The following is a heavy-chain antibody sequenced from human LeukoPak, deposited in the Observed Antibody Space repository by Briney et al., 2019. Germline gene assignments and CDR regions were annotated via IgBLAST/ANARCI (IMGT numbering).Heavy chain of an antibody. Sequence: PGGSLRLSCAAYGFTFKNYAMHWVRQAPGKGLEYVAIVSYDGADTYYADSVKGRFTISRDTSKNTLYLQMNSLRAEDTAVYFCARSRYSGYDYSSCAYWGQGTPVTVSS. J-gene: IGHJ4*02. V-gene: IGHV3-30*04. CDR2: VSYDGADT. D-gene: IGHD5-12*01. CDR1: GFTFKNYA. CDR3: ARSRYSGYDYSSCAY.